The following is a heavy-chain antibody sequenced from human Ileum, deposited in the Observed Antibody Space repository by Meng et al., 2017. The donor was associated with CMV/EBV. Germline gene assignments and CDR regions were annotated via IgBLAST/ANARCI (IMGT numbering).Heavy chain of an antibody. J-gene: IGHJ4*02. CDR1: GGSISGHY. V-gene: IGHV4-4*07. CDR3: ARGSGSYPPFDY. CDR2: IYTSGSS. D-gene: IGHD1-26*01. Sequence: VQLQGSGPGLGKPSETLSLTCTVSGGSISGHYWTWIRQPAGKGLEWIGRIYTSGSSNYNPSLKSRATMSVDTSKNQFSLKLRSVTAADTAMYYCARGSGSYPPFDYWGQGTLVTVSS.